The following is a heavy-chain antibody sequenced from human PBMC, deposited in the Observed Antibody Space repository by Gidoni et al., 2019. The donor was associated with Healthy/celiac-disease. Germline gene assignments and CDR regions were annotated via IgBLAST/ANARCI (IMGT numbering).Heavy chain of an antibody. V-gene: IGHV4-34*01. CDR2: INHSGST. Sequence: QVQLQQWGAGLLKPSEPLSLTCAVYGGSFSGYYWSWIRQHPGKGLEWIGEINHSGSTNYNPSLKSRVTISVDTSKNQFSLKLSSVTTADTAVYYCARGRAFDIWGQGTMVTGSS. CDR1: GGSFSGYY. CDR3: ARGRAFDI. J-gene: IGHJ3*02.